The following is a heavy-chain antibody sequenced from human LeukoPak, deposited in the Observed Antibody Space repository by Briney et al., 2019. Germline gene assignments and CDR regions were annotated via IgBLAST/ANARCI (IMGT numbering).Heavy chain of an antibody. CDR1: SGSINRSGYF. V-gene: IGHV4-39*07. D-gene: IGHD2-21*02. J-gene: IGHJ4*02. CDR3: ARASGFLLLGFDY. CDR2: IYHSGST. Sequence: PSETLSLTCTVSSGSINRSGYFWGWIRQPPGKGLEWIGSIYHSGSTYYNPSLKSRVTISVDTSKNQFSLKLSSVTAADTAVYYCARASGFLLLGFDYWGQGTLVTVSS.